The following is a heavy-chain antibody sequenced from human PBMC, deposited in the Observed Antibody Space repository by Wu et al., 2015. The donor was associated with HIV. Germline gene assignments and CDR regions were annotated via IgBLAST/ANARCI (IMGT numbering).Heavy chain of an antibody. V-gene: IGHV1-69*15. CDR2: IVPLFDAP. J-gene: IGHJ4*02. CDR1: GDGFTSYA. CDR3: TRSSFAGSSDTWYSFDK. Sequence: QVHLVQFGAEVKKPGSSVKVTCKASGDGFTSYAINWVRQAPGQGLEWMGRIVPLFDAPNYAQRFHDRLAITADGSTTTAYMELRNLRSEDTAVYFCTRSSFAGSSDTWYSFDKWGQGTLVTVSS. D-gene: IGHD6-13*01.